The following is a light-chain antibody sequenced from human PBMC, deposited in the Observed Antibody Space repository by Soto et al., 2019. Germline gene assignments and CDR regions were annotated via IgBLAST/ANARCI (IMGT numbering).Light chain of an antibody. Sequence: SYELTQPPSVSVAPGQTARITCGGNNIGNKRVHWYQQKPGQAPVLVVYDDSDRPSGIPERFSGSNSGNTATLSISRVEAGDEAEYSCQVWDSNSVYVFGTGTKVTVL. V-gene: IGLV3-21*02. J-gene: IGLJ1*01. CDR2: DDS. CDR1: NIGNKR. CDR3: QVWDSNSVYV.